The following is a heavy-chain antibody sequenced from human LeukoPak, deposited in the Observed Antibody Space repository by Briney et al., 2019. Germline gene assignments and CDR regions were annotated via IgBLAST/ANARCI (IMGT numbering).Heavy chain of an antibody. CDR3: ARNDVGIAARPFDN. CDR2: VHASGPT. CDR1: GGSISTYY. D-gene: IGHD6-6*01. J-gene: IGHJ4*02. Sequence: SETLSLTCTISGGSISTYYGSWIRRPPAKGLEFISYVHASGPTNYNPSLKSRITISVATSKNQFSLKLSSVTAADTVVYYCARNDVGIAARPFDNWGEGTLVTVSS. V-gene: IGHV4-4*09.